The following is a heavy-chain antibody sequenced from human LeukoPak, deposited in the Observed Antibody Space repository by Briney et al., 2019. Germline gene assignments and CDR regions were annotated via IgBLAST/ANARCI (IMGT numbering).Heavy chain of an antibody. Sequence: SVKVSCKASGYTFTGYYMHWVRQAPGQGLEWMGGIIPIFGTANYAQKFQGRVTITADESTSTAYMELSSLRSEDTAVYYCARDGVVVVEYYYYGMDVWGQGTTVTVSS. CDR3: ARDGVVVVEYYYYGMDV. V-gene: IGHV1-69*13. CDR2: IIPIFGTA. CDR1: GYTFTGYY. J-gene: IGHJ6*02. D-gene: IGHD2-15*01.